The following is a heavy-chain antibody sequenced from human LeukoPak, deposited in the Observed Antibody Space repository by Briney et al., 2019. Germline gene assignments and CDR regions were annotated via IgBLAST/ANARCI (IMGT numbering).Heavy chain of an antibody. CDR2: ISYDGSNK. CDR3: ARVGTYYYDSSGYPSLGYYGMDV. Sequence: GRSLRLSCAASGFTFSSYAMHWVRQAPGKGLEWVAVISYDGSNKYYADSVKGRFTISRDNSKNTLYLQMNSLRAEDTAVYYCARVGTYYYDSSGYPSLGYYGMDVWGQGTTVTVSS. V-gene: IGHV3-30-3*01. CDR1: GFTFSSYA. D-gene: IGHD3-22*01. J-gene: IGHJ6*02.